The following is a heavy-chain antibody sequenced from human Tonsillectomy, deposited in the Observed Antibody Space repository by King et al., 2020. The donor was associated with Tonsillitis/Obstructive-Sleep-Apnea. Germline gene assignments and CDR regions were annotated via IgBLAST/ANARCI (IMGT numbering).Heavy chain of an antibody. V-gene: IGHV3-7*01. Sequence: VQLVESGGGLVQPGGSLRLSCAASGFSFSAYWMSWVRQAPGKGLEWVANIKQDGSEKYYVDSVKGRFTISRDNAKNSLYLQMNSLRAEDTALYYCARDDYYGVSYFDLWGRGTLVTVSS. CDR3: ARDDYYGVSYFDL. CDR1: GFSFSAYW. J-gene: IGHJ2*01. D-gene: IGHD3-3*01. CDR2: IKQDGSEK.